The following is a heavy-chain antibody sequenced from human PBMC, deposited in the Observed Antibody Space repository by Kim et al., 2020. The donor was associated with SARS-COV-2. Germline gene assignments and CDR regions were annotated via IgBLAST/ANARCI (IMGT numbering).Heavy chain of an antibody. V-gene: IGHV3-9*01. Sequence: GGSLRLSCAASGFTFDDYAMHWVRQAPGKGLEWVSGISWNSGSIGYADSVKGRFTISRDNAKNSLYLQMNSLRAEDTALYYCAKGIAAAPSAFDIWGQGTMVTVSS. D-gene: IGHD6-13*01. CDR2: ISWNSGSI. CDR3: AKGIAAAPSAFDI. CDR1: GFTFDDYA. J-gene: IGHJ3*02.